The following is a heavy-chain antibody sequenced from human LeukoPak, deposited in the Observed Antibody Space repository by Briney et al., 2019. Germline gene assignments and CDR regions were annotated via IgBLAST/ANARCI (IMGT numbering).Heavy chain of an antibody. CDR3: ARDPSNSGYDYLYYFDY. D-gene: IGHD5-12*01. V-gene: IGHV1-2*02. CDR2: INPDNGGT. Sequence: ASVKVSCKASGYTFTGYYMHWVRQAPGQGLEWMGWINPDNGGTNYAQKFQGRVTMTRDMSISTAYMELSRLRSDDTAVYYCARDPSNSGYDYLYYFDYRGQGTLVTVSS. J-gene: IGHJ4*02. CDR1: GYTFTGYY.